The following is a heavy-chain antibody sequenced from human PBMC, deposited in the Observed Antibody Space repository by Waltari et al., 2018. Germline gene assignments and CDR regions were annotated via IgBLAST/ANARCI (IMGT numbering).Heavy chain of an antibody. CDR3: ARDSHHPSQQLGFDP. J-gene: IGHJ5*02. CDR1: GFTVSDNY. V-gene: IGHV3-66*01. CDR2: IYSGGNT. Sequence: EVHLVESGGGLVQPGGSLRLSWAASGFTVSDNYMNWVRQAPGKGPECVSGIYSGGNTYYADSVRGRFTISRDNSKNTLYLQMNSLRAEDTAVYYCARDSHHPSQQLGFDPWGQGTLVTVSS. D-gene: IGHD3-10*01.